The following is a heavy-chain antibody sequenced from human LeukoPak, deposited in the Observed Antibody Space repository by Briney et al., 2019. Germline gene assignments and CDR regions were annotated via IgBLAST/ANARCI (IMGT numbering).Heavy chain of an antibody. CDR1: GYTFTSYG. Sequence: GASVKVSCKASGYTFTSYGINWVRRAPGQGLEWMGWISAYNGNTNYAQILQGRVTMTIDTSTNTAYMELRSLGSDDTAVYYCARRLTDSSGYYPYYYYGMDVWGQGTTVTVSS. D-gene: IGHD3-22*01. CDR3: ARRLTDSSGYYPYYYYGMDV. CDR2: ISAYNGNT. V-gene: IGHV1-18*01. J-gene: IGHJ6*02.